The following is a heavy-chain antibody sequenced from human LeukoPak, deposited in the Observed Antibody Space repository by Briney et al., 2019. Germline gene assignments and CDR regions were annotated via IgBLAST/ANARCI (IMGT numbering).Heavy chain of an antibody. Sequence: GGSLRLSCAASGFTFSSYAMSWVRQAPGKGLEWVSAISGSGGSTYYADSVKGRFTISRDNSKNTLYLQMNSLRAEDTAVYHCAKDPYGDYVPFDYWGQGTLVTVSS. D-gene: IGHD4-17*01. CDR1: GFTFSSYA. V-gene: IGHV3-23*01. J-gene: IGHJ4*02. CDR2: ISGSGGST. CDR3: AKDPYGDYVPFDY.